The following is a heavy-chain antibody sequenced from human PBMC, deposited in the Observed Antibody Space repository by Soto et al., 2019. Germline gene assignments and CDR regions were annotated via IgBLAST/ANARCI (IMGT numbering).Heavy chain of an antibody. CDR3: ARQQWLVLNAFDI. CDR1: GYTFTSYA. V-gene: IGHV1-3*01. J-gene: IGHJ3*02. Sequence: ASVKVSCKASGYTFTSYAMHWVRQAPGQRLEWMGWINAGNGNTKYSQKFQGRVTITRDTSASTAYMELSSVTAADTAVYYCARQQWLVLNAFDIWGQGTMVTVSS. CDR2: INAGNGNT. D-gene: IGHD6-19*01.